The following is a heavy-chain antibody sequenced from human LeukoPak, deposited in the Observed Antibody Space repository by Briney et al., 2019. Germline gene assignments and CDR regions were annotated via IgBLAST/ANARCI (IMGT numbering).Heavy chain of an antibody. Sequence: ASVKVSCKASGYTFTNSYIHWVRQAPGQVLEWMGLINPDGGNTNYAQNFQGRVTLTRDTSTSTVYMELSSLRSEDTAIYYCARIRDGYNDAYDLWGQGTVVTVPT. J-gene: IGHJ3*01. D-gene: IGHD5-24*01. CDR1: GYTFTNSY. CDR3: ARIRDGYNDAYDL. CDR2: INPDGGNT. V-gene: IGHV1-46*01.